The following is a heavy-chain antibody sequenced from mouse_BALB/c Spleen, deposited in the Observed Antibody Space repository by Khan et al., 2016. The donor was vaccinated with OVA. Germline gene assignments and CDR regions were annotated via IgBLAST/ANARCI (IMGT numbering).Heavy chain of an antibody. J-gene: IGHJ4*01. CDR3: ARAARYDKALYALDY. CDR2: INTYTGEP. Sequence: QIQLVQSGPELKTPGETVKISCKASGYTFTNFGMHWEKQAPGKGLKWMGWINTYTGEPTYAHDFKGRFAFSLETSANTAYLQINNLKNEDTAIYFCARAARYDKALYALDYWGQGTSVTVSS. CDR1: GYTFTNFG. D-gene: IGHD2-14*01. V-gene: IGHV9-3-1*01.